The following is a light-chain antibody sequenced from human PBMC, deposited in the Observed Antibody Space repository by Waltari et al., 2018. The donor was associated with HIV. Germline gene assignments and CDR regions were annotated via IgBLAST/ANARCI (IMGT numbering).Light chain of an antibody. J-gene: IGKJ4*01. CDR1: QRLGSSD. CDR2: ATS. Sequence: EIVLTQSPGTLSLSAGERATLSCRASQRLGSSDLAWYQQRPGQAPSLLIYATSTRATGIPDRCSGSGSGTDFTLTISRLEPEDFAFDYCQQYGGSPLTFGGGTKVEI. CDR3: QQYGGSPLT. V-gene: IGKV3-20*01.